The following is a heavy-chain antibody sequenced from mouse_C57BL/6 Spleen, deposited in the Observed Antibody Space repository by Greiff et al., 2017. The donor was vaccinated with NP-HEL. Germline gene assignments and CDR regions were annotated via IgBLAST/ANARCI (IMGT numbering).Heavy chain of an antibody. V-gene: IGHV1-81*01. Sequence: QVQLQQSGAELARPGASVKLSCKASGYTFTSYGISWVKQRPGQGLEWIGEIYPRSGNTYYNEKFKGKATLTADKSSNTAYMQLRSLTSEDSAVYFWALCGYDGFYAMDYWGQGTSVTVSS. CDR3: ALCGYDGFYAMDY. CDR1: GYTFTSYG. D-gene: IGHD2-2*01. J-gene: IGHJ4*01. CDR2: IYPRSGNT.